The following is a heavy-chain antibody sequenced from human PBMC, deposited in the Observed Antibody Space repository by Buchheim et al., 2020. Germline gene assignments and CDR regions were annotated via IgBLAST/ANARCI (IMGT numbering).Heavy chain of an antibody. D-gene: IGHD2-21*01. Sequence: EVQLVESGGGLVQPGGSLRLSCAASGFSISSYWMHWVRQSPGKGLVWVSRIDSDGSRTNYADSVKGRFTISRDNRKNTLSLQMNNLRVEDTAVYYCARDGQAIPLDVWGQGTT. J-gene: IGHJ6*02. CDR1: GFSISSYW. CDR3: ARDGQAIPLDV. V-gene: IGHV3-74*01. CDR2: IDSDGSRT.